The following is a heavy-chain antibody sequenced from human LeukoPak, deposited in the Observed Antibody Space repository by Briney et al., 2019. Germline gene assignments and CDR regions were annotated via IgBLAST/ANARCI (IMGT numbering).Heavy chain of an antibody. J-gene: IGHJ4*02. Sequence: GGSLRLSCVASGFSFTNYDIHWVRQAPGKGLEWVTIISKDGSDTYYADSVKGRFTISRDNTKNTLYLQLNSPTTEDTALYHCARDFWWLTDYWGQGTPVTVPS. CDR3: ARDFWWLTDY. CDR1: GFSFTNYD. CDR2: ISKDGSDT. D-gene: IGHD3-3*01. V-gene: IGHV3-30-3*01.